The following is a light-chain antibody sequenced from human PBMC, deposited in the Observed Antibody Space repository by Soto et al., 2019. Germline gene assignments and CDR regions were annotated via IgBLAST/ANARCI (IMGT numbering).Light chain of an antibody. J-gene: IGKJ4*01. Sequence: IQLTHSPSSLSASVGDSVTITCRASEDITIYLAWYQQKPGKAPNLLMYAASTLQSGVPSRFSGSGSGTDFTLTISSLQAEDFATYYCQQTRRYPSTCGGGTKVDI. CDR3: QQTRRYPST. CDR2: AAS. V-gene: IGKV1-9*01. CDR1: EDITIY.